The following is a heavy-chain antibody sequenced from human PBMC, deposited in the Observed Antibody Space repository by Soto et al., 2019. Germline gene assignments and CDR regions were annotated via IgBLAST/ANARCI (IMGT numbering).Heavy chain of an antibody. CDR2: IIPIFGTA. Sequence: QVQLVQSGAEVKKPGSSVKVSCKASGGTFSSYAISWVRQAPGQGLEWMGGIIPIFGTANYAQKFQGRVTITADKSTSTAYMELSSLRSEDTAVYYCARAYCSGGSCYSVGSWFDPWGQGTLVTVSS. V-gene: IGHV1-69*06. CDR3: ARAYCSGGSCYSVGSWFDP. J-gene: IGHJ5*02. CDR1: GGTFSSYA. D-gene: IGHD2-15*01.